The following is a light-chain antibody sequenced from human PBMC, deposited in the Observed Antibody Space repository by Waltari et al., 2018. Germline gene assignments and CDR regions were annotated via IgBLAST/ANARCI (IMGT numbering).Light chain of an antibody. CDR3: VQASHFPRT. CDR2: KIS. CDR1: QSLVHSNGNTY. J-gene: IGKJ1*01. V-gene: IGKV2-24*01. Sequence: DYVLTQTPLSSPVTLGQSASISCRPRQSLVHSNGNTYFGWLHQRPGQPPRPLIYKISNRFPGVPDRIGGSGAGTDFKLEISRVEAEDVGVYFCVQASHFPRTFGQGTKVEIK.